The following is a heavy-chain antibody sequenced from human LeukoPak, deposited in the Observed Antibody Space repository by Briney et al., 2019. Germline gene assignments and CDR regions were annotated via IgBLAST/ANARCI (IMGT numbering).Heavy chain of an antibody. D-gene: IGHD2-2*01. J-gene: IGHJ3*02. Sequence: GGSLRLSCATSGFTFSSYAMSWVRQAPGKGLEWVSAISGSGGSTYYADSAKGRFTISRDNSKNTLYLQMNSLRAEDTAVYYCAKEELRRYCSSTSCYANAFDIWGQGTMVTVSS. CDR2: ISGSGGST. CDR3: AKEELRRYCSSTSCYANAFDI. CDR1: GFTFSSYA. V-gene: IGHV3-23*01.